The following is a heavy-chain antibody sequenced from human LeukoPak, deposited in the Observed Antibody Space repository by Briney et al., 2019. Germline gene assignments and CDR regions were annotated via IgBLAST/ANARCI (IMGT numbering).Heavy chain of an antibody. D-gene: IGHD2/OR15-2a*01. J-gene: IGHJ4*02. V-gene: IGHV3-7*01. CDR3: ARGVYGGPFPD. CDR1: GFTFSTYW. CDR2: IKQDGSEK. Sequence: PGGSLRLSCAASGFTFSTYWMSWVRQAPGKGLEWVANIKQDGSEKYYADSVKGRFIISRDNAKNSLYLQMNSLRAEDTAVYYCARGVYGGPFPDWGQGTLVTVSS.